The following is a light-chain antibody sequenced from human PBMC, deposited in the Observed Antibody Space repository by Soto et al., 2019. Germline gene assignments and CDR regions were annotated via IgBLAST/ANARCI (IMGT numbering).Light chain of an antibody. Sequence: QLVLTQPPSTSGTPGQRVTISCSGSSSNVGINSVNWYQQFPGTAPRLLIYINDQRPSGVPGRFSGSKSGTSASLAISGLQSEDEADYYCAAWDDSLSGLVFGGGTKVTVL. J-gene: IGLJ2*01. CDR3: AAWDDSLSGLV. CDR1: SSNVGINS. CDR2: IND. V-gene: IGLV1-44*01.